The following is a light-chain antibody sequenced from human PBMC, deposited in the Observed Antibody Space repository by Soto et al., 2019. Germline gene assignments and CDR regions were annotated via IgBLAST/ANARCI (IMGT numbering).Light chain of an antibody. CDR2: EGS. Sequence: QSALTQPASVSGSPGQSITISCTGTSSAVANYNLVSWYQQHPGKAPKLIIYEGSQRPSGVSNRFSGSKSDNTASLAISGLQAEDQADYYCSSYAGRSTHWVFGGGTKLTVL. J-gene: IGLJ3*02. CDR1: SSAVANYNL. CDR3: SSYAGRSTHWV. V-gene: IGLV2-23*01.